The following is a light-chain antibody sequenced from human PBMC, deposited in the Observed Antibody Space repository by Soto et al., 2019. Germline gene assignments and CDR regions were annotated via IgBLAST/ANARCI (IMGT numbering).Light chain of an antibody. CDR3: QQYGSSPQT. Sequence: EIQLTQSPGTLSLSPGELATLSCRAIQSVSSRYLAWYQQKPGQAPRLLIYGASSRATGIPDRFSGSGSGTDFTLTISRLEPEDFEVYYCQQYGSSPQTFGQGTKVDIK. CDR1: QSVSSRY. CDR2: GAS. V-gene: IGKV3-20*01. J-gene: IGKJ1*01.